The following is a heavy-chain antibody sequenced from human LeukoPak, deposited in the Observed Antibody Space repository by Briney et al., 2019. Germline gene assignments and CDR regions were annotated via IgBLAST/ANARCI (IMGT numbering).Heavy chain of an antibody. CDR3: ARDRGMTTNSFDY. Sequence: PGGSLRLSCVASGFTFSSNGMHWVRQAPGKGLEWVTLISYDGSKKYYADSVKGRFTISRDNSKDTLFLQMNSLRSEDTAVYYCARDRGMTTNSFDYWGQGTLVTVSS. CDR1: GFTFSSNG. CDR2: ISYDGSKK. J-gene: IGHJ4*02. D-gene: IGHD4-11*01. V-gene: IGHV3-30*19.